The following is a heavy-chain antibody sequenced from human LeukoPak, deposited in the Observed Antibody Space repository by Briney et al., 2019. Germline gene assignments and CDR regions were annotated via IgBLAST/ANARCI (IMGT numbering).Heavy chain of an antibody. D-gene: IGHD3-22*01. J-gene: IGHJ4*02. Sequence: GGSLRLSCAASGFTFSDYYMSWIRQAPGKGLEWVSYISSSGSTIYYADSVKGRFTISRDNAKNSLYLQMNSLRAEDTAEYYCARVQRYYYDSSGYSDYWGQGTLVTVSS. CDR3: ARVQRYYYDSSGYSDY. CDR1: GFTFSDYY. CDR2: ISSSGSTI. V-gene: IGHV3-11*01.